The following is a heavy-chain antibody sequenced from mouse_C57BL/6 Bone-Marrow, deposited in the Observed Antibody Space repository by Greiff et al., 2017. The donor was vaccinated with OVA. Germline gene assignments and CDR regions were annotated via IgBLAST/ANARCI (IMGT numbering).Heavy chain of an antibody. J-gene: IGHJ2*01. CDR3: TGFLLYFDY. CDR2: IRLKSDNYAT. Sequence: EVMLVESGGGLVQPGGSMKLSCVASGFTFSNYWMNWVRQSPEKGLEWVAQIRLKSDNYATHYAASVKGRFTISRDDSKSSVYLQMNNLRAEDTGIYYCTGFLLYFDYWGQGTTLTVSS. CDR1: GFTFSNYW. V-gene: IGHV6-3*01.